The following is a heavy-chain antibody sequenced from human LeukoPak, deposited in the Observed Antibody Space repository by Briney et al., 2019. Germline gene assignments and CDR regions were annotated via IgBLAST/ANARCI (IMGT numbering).Heavy chain of an antibody. J-gene: IGHJ4*02. D-gene: IGHD6-13*01. CDR1: GGSFSGYY. Sequence: SETLSLTCAVYGGSFSGYYWSWIRQPPGKGLEWIGEINHSGSTNYNPSLKSRVTISVDTSKNQFSLKPSSVTAADTAVYYCASGSSSWTQGGFDYWGQGTLVTVSS. CDR3: ASGSSSWTQGGFDY. CDR2: INHSGST. V-gene: IGHV4-34*01.